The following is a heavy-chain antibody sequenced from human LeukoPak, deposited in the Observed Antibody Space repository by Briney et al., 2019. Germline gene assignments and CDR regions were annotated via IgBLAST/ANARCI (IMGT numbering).Heavy chain of an antibody. CDR1: GFTFSSYG. V-gene: IGHV3-30*02. CDR3: AKDPYYVWGSPPDY. J-gene: IGHJ4*02. D-gene: IGHD3-16*01. Sequence: GGSLRLSCVASGFTFSSYGTHWVRQAPGKGLEWVAFIRYDGSNKYYADSVKGRFTISRDNSKNTLYLQMNSLRAEDTAVYYCAKDPYYVWGSPPDYWGQGTLVTVSS. CDR2: IRYDGSNK.